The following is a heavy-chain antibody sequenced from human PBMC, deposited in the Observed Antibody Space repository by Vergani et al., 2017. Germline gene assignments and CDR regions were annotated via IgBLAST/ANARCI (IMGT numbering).Heavy chain of an antibody. D-gene: IGHD6-13*01. J-gene: IGHJ1*01. CDR1: GASITSTSYY. V-gene: IGHV4-39*01. CDR3: ARLARERKRAAAVIEH. Sequence: QLQLQESGPGQVKPSETLSLTCSVSGASITSTSYYWGWIHQTPGKGLEWIASVFFGAMDHYSPSLKSRVAISIETSKIQFSLNVTSVTGADTATYYCARLARERKRAAAVIEHWGQGIRFTVSS. CDR2: VFFGAMD.